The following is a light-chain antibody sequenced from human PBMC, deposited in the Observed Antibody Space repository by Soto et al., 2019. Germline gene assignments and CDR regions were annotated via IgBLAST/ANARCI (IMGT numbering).Light chain of an antibody. Sequence: EIVLTQSPGTLSFSPRDRANLSCRASQSINGNYLHWYQQKPGQAPRLLIFGTSSRATGIPDRFIGGGSGTDFTLTISRLEPEDFAVYYCQQYNNWPLTFGQGTRLEIK. CDR1: QSINGNY. CDR2: GTS. V-gene: IGKV3-20*01. CDR3: QQYNNWPLT. J-gene: IGKJ5*01.